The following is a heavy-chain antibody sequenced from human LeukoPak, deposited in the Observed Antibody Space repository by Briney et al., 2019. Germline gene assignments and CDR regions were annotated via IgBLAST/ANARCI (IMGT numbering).Heavy chain of an antibody. D-gene: IGHD3-22*01. V-gene: IGHV3-7*01. CDR2: ITPDGSGK. CDR3: ARGNAYYYDSSGLDY. J-gene: IGHJ4*02. Sequence: PGGSLRLSCAASGFSFKDYWMSWVRQAPGKGLEWVADITPDGSGKTYVDSVKGRFTISRDNAKQSLYLQMNSLRAEDTAVYYCARGNAYYYDSSGLDYWGQGTLVTVSS. CDR1: GFSFKDYW.